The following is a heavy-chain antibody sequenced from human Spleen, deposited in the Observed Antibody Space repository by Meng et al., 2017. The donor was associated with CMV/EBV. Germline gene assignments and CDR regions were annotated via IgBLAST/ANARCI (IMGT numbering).Heavy chain of an antibody. Sequence: LSLTFAVYGGSFSGYSWSWIRQSPGKGLEWIGEINHSGSTNYNPSLKSRVTISVDTSKNQFSLKMNSVTAADTAVYYCARQGHYGSNYWGQGTLVTVSS. CDR1: GGSFSGYS. CDR2: INHSGST. J-gene: IGHJ4*02. CDR3: ARQGHYGSNY. D-gene: IGHD3-10*01. V-gene: IGHV4-34*01.